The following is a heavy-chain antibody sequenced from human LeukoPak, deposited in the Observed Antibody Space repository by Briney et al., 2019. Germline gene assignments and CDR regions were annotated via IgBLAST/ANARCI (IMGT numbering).Heavy chain of an antibody. CDR3: ARDQGAYYDSSGYYLPTRKGLDY. J-gene: IGHJ4*02. CDR2: INTNTGNP. Sequence: GASVEVSCKASGYTFTSYAMNWVRQAPGQGLEWMGWINTNTGNPTYAQGFTGRFVFSLDTSVSTAYLQISSLKAEDTAVYYCARDQGAYYDSSGYYLPTRKGLDYWGQGTLVTVSS. CDR1: GYTFTSYA. V-gene: IGHV7-4-1*02. D-gene: IGHD3-22*01.